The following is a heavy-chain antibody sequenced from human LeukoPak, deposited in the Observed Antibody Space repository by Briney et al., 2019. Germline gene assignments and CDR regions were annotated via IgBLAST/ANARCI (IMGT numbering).Heavy chain of an antibody. CDR1: GYTFTSYG. CDR2: ISAYNGNT. D-gene: IGHD3-16*02. J-gene: IGHJ4*02. V-gene: IGHV1-18*01. CDR3: ARDEYDYVRGSYRLIDY. Sequence: GASVKVSCRASGYTFTSYGISWVRQAPGQGLEWMGWISAYNGNTNYAQKLQGRVTMTTDTSTSTAYMELRSLRSDDTAVYYCARDEYDYVRGSYRLIDYWGQGTLVTVSS.